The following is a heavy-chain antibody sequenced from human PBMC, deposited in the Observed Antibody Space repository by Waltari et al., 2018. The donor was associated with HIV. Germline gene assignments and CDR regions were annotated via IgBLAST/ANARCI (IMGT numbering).Heavy chain of an antibody. CDR1: GGSINTYF. J-gene: IGHJ5*02. Sequence: QVQMQESGPGLVKPSETLSLTCTVSGGSINTYFWNWFRQPPGKGLEWIGYIDSTGPTNYTPALKSRVTMSVDTSKNQFSLKVRSVTAADTAVYYCARGTGVRFCSSWGQGTLVTVSS. D-gene: IGHD3-3*01. CDR3: ARGTGVRFCSS. CDR2: IDSTGPT. V-gene: IGHV4-59*01.